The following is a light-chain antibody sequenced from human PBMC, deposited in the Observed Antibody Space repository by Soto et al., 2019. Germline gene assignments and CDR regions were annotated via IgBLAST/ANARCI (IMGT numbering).Light chain of an antibody. J-gene: IGKJ1*01. CDR1: QDISTY. CDR3: QQGYSTPPT. CDR2: AAS. Sequence: DLQMTQSPSTLSAFXVDRVTITXXASQDISTYLNWYQHKPGKAPKLLVYAASSLQGGVPSRFSGSGSGTDFTLTISSLQPEDFATFYCQQGYSTPPTFGQGTKVDNK. V-gene: IGKV1-39*01.